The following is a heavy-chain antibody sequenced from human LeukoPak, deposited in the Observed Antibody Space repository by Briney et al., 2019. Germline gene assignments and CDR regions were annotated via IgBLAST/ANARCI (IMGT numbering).Heavy chain of an antibody. CDR2: ISYDGSNK. CDR1: GFTFSSYA. Sequence: PGRSLRLSCAASGFTFSSYAVHWVRQAPGKGLEWVAVISYDGSNKYYADSVKGRFTISRDNSKNTLYLQMNSLRAEDTAVYYCARDRTSYYYDSSGYPYGMDVWGQGTTVTVSS. J-gene: IGHJ6*02. CDR3: ARDRTSYYYDSSGYPYGMDV. V-gene: IGHV3-30-3*01. D-gene: IGHD3-22*01.